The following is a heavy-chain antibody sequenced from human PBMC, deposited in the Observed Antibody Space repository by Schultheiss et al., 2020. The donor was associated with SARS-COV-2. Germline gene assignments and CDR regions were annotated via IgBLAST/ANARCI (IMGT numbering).Heavy chain of an antibody. CDR3: ARHSPAYSSGGTSDY. V-gene: IGHV5-51*01. D-gene: IGHD6-19*01. CDR2: IYPDDSDI. CDR1: GYNFTDYW. Sequence: GGSLRLSCKGSGYNFTDYWIGWVRQMPGKGLEWMGIIYPDDSDIRYSPSFQGQVTFSVDKFINTAYLQWSSLKASDTAMYYCARHSPAYSSGGTSDYWGQGTLVTVSS. J-gene: IGHJ4*02.